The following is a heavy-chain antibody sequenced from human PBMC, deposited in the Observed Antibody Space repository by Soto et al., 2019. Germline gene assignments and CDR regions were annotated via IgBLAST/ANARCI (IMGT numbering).Heavy chain of an antibody. Sequence: SETLSLTCTVSGGSISSGGYYWSWIRQHPGKGLEWIGYIYYSGSTYYNPSLKSRVTISVDTSKNQFSLKLSSVTAADTAVYYCARVWSVGLSTRSFDYWGQGTLVTVSS. CDR1: GGSISSGGYY. V-gene: IGHV4-31*03. CDR3: ARVWSVGLSTRSFDY. J-gene: IGHJ4*02. CDR2: IYYSGST. D-gene: IGHD1-26*01.